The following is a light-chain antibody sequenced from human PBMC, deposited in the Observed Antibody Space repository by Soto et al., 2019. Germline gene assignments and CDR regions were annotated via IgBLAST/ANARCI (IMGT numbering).Light chain of an antibody. CDR2: KAS. CDR1: QSISSW. V-gene: IGKV1-5*03. J-gene: IGKJ1*01. CDR3: QQYNSYWT. Sequence: DIQMTQSPSTLSASVRDRVTITCRASQSISSWLAWYQQKPGKAPKLLIYKASSLESGVPSRFSGSGSGTEFTLTISSLQPDDSATYYCQQYNSYWTFGQGTKVDI.